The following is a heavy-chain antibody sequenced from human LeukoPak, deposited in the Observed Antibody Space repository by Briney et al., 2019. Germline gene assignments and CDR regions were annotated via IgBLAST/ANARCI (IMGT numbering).Heavy chain of an antibody. D-gene: IGHD3-3*01. J-gene: IGHJ5*02. CDR2: IRHDGSSE. CDR3: ARHNTRFLERLPALGS. Sequence: GGSLGLSCLASGFTFNSYAMHWVRRAPGKGLEWVAFIRHDGSSEYYADSVKGRFIISRDRSGNTLYLQMKSLRPEDTAMYYCARHNTRFLERLPALGSWGQGTLVTVSS. V-gene: IGHV3-30*02. CDR1: GFTFNSYA.